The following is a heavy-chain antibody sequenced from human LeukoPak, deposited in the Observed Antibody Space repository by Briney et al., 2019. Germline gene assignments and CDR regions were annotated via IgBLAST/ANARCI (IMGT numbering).Heavy chain of an antibody. D-gene: IGHD6-13*01. V-gene: IGHV3-48*01. CDR3: ATLAAAAYNWFDP. CDR2: ITSSSRTI. Sequence: GGSLRLSCAASGFTFSNYDMNWVRQPPGKGLEWVSYITSSSRTINYADSVKGRFTVSRDNAKNSLYLQMNSPRAEDTAVYYCATLAAAAYNWFDPWGQGTLVTVSS. J-gene: IGHJ5*02. CDR1: GFTFSNYD.